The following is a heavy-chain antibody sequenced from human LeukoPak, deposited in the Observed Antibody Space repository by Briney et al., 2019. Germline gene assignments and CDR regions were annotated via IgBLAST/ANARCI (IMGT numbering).Heavy chain of an antibody. CDR2: ISGSGDSK. Sequence: PGGSLRLSCAASGFTFSDYYMNWIRQAPGKGLEWVSYISGSGDSKFYADSVKGRFTISRDNAKNSLYLQVNSLRAEDTAVYYCARRTYSNYFFDYWGQGALVTVSS. J-gene: IGHJ4*02. V-gene: IGHV3-11*01. CDR1: GFTFSDYY. CDR3: ARRTYSNYFFDY. D-gene: IGHD4-11*01.